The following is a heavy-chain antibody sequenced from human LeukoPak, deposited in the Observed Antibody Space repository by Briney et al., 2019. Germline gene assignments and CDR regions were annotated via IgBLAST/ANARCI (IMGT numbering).Heavy chain of an antibody. CDR3: AKSASGYSYGYAIGHYFDY. CDR2: ISYDGGNK. J-gene: IGHJ4*02. CDR1: GFTFSSYG. Sequence: GGSLRLSCAASGFTFSSYGMHWVRQAPGKGLEWVAVISYDGGNKYYADSVKGRFTISRDNSKNTLYLQMNSLRAEDTAVYYCAKSASGYSYGYAIGHYFDYWGQGTLVTVSS. D-gene: IGHD5-18*01. V-gene: IGHV3-30*18.